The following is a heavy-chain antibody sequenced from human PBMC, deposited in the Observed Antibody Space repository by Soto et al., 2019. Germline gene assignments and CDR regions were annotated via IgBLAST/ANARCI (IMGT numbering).Heavy chain of an antibody. J-gene: IGHJ6*03. CDR3: ARGGHDSSGYNLSYNMDV. Sequence: QVQLQQWGAGLLKPSETLSLTCAVYGGSFSGYYWDWIRQPPGKGLEWIGEINHSGSTNYNPTLKSRVTISVDTSKNQFSLKLSSVTAADTAVYYCARGGHDSSGYNLSYNMDVWGKGTTGTV. CDR2: INHSGST. CDR1: GGSFSGYY. V-gene: IGHV4-34*01. D-gene: IGHD3-22*01.